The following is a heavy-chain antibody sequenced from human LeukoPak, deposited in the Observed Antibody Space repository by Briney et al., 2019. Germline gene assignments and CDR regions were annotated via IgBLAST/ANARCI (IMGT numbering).Heavy chain of an antibody. CDR2: IYYSGST. Sequence: PSETLSLTCTVSGGSISSSSYYWGWIRQPPGKGLEWIGSIYYSGSTYYNPSLKSRVTISVDTSKNQFSLKLTSVTTADTAVYYCARGGGSSLPDWGQGTLVTVSS. J-gene: IGHJ4*02. CDR1: GGSISSSSYY. D-gene: IGHD6-13*01. V-gene: IGHV4-39*07. CDR3: ARGGGSSLPD.